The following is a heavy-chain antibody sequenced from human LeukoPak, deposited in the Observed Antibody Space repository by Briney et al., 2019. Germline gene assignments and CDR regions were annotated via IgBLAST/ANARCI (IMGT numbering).Heavy chain of an antibody. CDR3: ARGQPRRSGYSDY. D-gene: IGHD3-22*01. Sequence: SETLSLTCAAYGGSFSGYYWSWIRQHPGKGLEWIGEINHSGITNYNPSLKSRVTISVDTSKNQFFLKLSSVTAADTAVYYCARGQPRRSGYSDYWGQGTLVTVSS. CDR2: INHSGIT. V-gene: IGHV4-34*01. CDR1: GGSFSGYY. J-gene: IGHJ4*02.